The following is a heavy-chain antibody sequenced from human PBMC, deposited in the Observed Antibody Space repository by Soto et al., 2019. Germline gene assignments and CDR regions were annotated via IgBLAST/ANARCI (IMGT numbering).Heavy chain of an antibody. CDR2: IYRTGST. CDR3: ASRDPGTSVDY. V-gene: IGHV4-30-4*01. D-gene: IGHD1-7*01. Sequence: LSLTCTVSGGSISSGGYYWTWVRQPPGQGLEWIGEIYRTGSTNYNPSLKSRVTISLDKSENQFSLKVTSLTAADTAVYYCASRDPGTSVDYWGQGTLVTVSS. CDR1: GGSISSGGYY. J-gene: IGHJ4*02.